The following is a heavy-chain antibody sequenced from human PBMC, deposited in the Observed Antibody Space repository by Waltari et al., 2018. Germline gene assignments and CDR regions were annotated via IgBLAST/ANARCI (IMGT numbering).Heavy chain of an antibody. D-gene: IGHD3-10*01. V-gene: IGHV1-69*05. J-gene: IGHJ5*02. CDR1: GGTFSSYA. Sequence: QVKLVQSGAEVKKPGSSVKVSCKASGGTFSSYAISWVRQAPGQGLEWMGGIITIFGTANYAQKFQGRVTITSDESTSTAYMELSSLRSSDTAVYYCARCAITMVRGVTDLFDPWGQGTLVTVSS. CDR3: ARCAITMVRGVTDLFDP. CDR2: IITIFGTA.